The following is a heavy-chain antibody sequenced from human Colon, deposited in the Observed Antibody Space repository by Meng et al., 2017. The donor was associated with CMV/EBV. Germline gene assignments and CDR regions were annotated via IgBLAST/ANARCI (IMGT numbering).Heavy chain of an antibody. V-gene: IGHV4-39*01. D-gene: IGHD1-1*01. CDR1: GASITSSTYY. CDR3: ASSLSRYYFAMDV. CDR2: IYFSGTS. Sequence: SETLSLTCTVSGASITSSTYYWTWIRQPPGKGLEWIGSIYFSGTSFYKSSLTSQVTISIDTSKSQFSLKVNSVTAADTAVYYCASSLSRYYFAMDVWGQGTTVTVSS. J-gene: IGHJ6*02.